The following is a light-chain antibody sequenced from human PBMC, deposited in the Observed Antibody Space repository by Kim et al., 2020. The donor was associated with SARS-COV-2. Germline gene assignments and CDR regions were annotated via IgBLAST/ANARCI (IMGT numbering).Light chain of an antibody. CDR3: GTWDNSLRSGV. J-gene: IGLJ3*02. CDR2: DDN. Sequence: GQPVTISCSGSTSNIGNNYVSWYQQLPGAAPNLLISDDNERPSGIPDRFSGSKSGTSATLGITGLQTGDEAHYYCGTWDNSLRSGVFGGGTKLTVL. V-gene: IGLV1-51*01. CDR1: TSNIGNNY.